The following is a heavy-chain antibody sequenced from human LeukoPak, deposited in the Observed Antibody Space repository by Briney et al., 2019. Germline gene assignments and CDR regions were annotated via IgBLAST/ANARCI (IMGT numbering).Heavy chain of an antibody. CDR1: GFTFSTCS. CDR3: ARDDSSTWYIGY. D-gene: IGHD6-13*01. CDR2: ISSSSSTI. V-gene: IGHV3-48*02. J-gene: IGHJ4*02. Sequence: GGSLRLSCEASGFTFSTCSMNWVRQAPGKGLEWVSYISSSSSTIYYADSVKGRFTISRDNAKNSLYLQMNSLRDEDTAVYYCARDDSSTWYIGYWGQGTLVTVSS.